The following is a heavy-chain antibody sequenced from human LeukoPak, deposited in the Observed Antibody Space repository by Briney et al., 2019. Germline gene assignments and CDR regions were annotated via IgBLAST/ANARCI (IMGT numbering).Heavy chain of an antibody. D-gene: IGHD2/OR15-2a*01. J-gene: IGHJ4*02. CDR3: ASQEYGLFDY. CDR2: IKTDGSEK. CDR1: GFIFSNYW. V-gene: IGHV3-7*03. Sequence: PGGSLRLSCAASGFIFSNYWMSWVRQAPGKGLEWVANIKTDGSEKGYADSVRGRFTITRDNAKNSFYLQMNSLRAEDTAVYYCASQEYGLFDYWGQGTLVTVSS.